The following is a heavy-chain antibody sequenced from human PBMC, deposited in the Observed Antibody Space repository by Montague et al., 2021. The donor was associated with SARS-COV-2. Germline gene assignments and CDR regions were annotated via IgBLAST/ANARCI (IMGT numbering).Heavy chain of an antibody. J-gene: IGHJ4*02. Sequence: SETLSLTCTFSGYSISSGYYWGWIRQPPGKGLEWIGSIYHSGSTYYNPSLKSRVTISVDTSKNQFSLKLSSVTAADTAVYYCARDVRYYDFWSGRAQTSPDYWGQGTLVTVSS. V-gene: IGHV4-38-2*02. CDR1: GYSISSGYY. CDR2: IYHSGST. CDR3: ARDVRYYDFWSGRAQTSPDY. D-gene: IGHD3-3*01.